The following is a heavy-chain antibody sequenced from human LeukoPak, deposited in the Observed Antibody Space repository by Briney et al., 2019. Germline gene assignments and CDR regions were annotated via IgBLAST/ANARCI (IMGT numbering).Heavy chain of an antibody. J-gene: IGHJ5*02. CDR3: ARGLRPGGGWFDP. Sequence: PSETLSLTCTVSGGSISSYYWSWIRQPPGKGLEWIGYIYYSGSTNYNPSLKSRVTISVDTSKNQFSLKLSSVTAADTAVYYCARGLRPGGGWFDPWGQGTLVTVSS. V-gene: IGHV4-59*01. CDR2: IYYSGST. CDR1: GGSISSYY. D-gene: IGHD2-15*01.